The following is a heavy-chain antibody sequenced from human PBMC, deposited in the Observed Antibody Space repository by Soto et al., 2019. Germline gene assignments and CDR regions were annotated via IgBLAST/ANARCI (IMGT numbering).Heavy chain of an antibody. CDR2: IYYSGST. V-gene: IGHV4-59*01. CDR1: GGSISSYY. D-gene: IGHD2-15*01. CDR3: AREGSYKNYYYYGMDV. Sequence: QVQLQESGPGLVKPSETLSLTCTVSGGSISSYYWRWIRQPPGKGLEWIGYIYYSGSTNYNPSLKSRVTISVDTSKNQFSLKLSSVTAADTAVYYCAREGSYKNYYYYGMDVWGQGTTVTVSS. J-gene: IGHJ6*02.